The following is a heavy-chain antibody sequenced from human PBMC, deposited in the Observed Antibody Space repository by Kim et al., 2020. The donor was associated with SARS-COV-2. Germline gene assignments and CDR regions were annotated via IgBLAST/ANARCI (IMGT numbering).Heavy chain of an antibody. D-gene: IGHD3-22*01. Sequence: LKSRVTISVDTSKNQFSLKLSSVTAADTAVYYCARGGYYDSRSEGYYFDYWGQGTLVTVSS. V-gene: IGHV4-39*07. CDR3: ARGGYYDSRSEGYYFDY. J-gene: IGHJ4*02.